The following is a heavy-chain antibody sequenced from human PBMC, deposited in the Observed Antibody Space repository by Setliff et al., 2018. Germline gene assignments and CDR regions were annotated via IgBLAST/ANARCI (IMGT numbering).Heavy chain of an antibody. CDR2: IYSSGST. V-gene: IGHV4-30-4*08. CDR3: AREQWLDPPGYYYMDV. J-gene: IGHJ6*03. Sequence: PSETLSLTCTVSGGSISSGDYYWSWIRQPPGKGLVWIGYIYSSGSTYYNPSLKSRVSISVDTSRNQFSLKLSSVTAADMAVYYCAREQWLDPPGYYYMDVWAKGTTVTVSS. D-gene: IGHD6-19*01. CDR1: GGSISSGDYY.